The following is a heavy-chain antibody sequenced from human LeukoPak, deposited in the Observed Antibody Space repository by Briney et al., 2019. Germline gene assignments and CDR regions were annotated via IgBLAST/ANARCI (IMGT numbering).Heavy chain of an antibody. CDR1: GFSVSSYA. V-gene: IGHV3-23*01. D-gene: IGHD2-2*01. Sequence: GGSLRLSLAASGFSVSSYAMSWVRQAPREGLECVSAISGSGGSTNYADSVKRRFTISRDTSKHTLYLRTNSLRAEDTAVYYCAKDLYSSSWLGNFYYGMDVWGQGTTVTVSS. J-gene: IGHJ6*02. CDR2: ISGSGGST. CDR3: AKDLYSSSWLGNFYYGMDV.